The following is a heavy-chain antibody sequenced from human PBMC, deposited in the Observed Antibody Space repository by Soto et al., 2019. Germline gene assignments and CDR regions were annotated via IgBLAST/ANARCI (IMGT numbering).Heavy chain of an antibody. CDR3: TVWGSGNDFGAA. CDR1: GFTVSDHY. CDR2: SKNKADSYTT. J-gene: IGHJ4*02. D-gene: IGHD3-10*01. Sequence: EVQLVESGGGLVQPGGALRLSCAASGFTVSDHYMDWVRQAPGKGLEWVGRSKNKADSYTTEYAASVKGRFTISRDGSKNSLFLQMNSLKTEDTAVYYCTVWGSGNDFGAAWAQAILVTVSS. V-gene: IGHV3-72*01.